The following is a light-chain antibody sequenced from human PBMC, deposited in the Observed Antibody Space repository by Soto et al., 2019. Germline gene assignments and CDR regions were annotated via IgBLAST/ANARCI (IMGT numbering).Light chain of an antibody. V-gene: IGLV1-47*01. Sequence: QPVLTQPPSASGTPGQRVSITCSGSDSNIGSNSVHWYQQVPGMAPKLLVYKSDQRPSGVPVRFSGSKSVTSASLAISGLRAEDEAEYYCATWDDGLSGVLFGGGTKLTVL. CDR3: ATWDDGLSGVL. J-gene: IGLJ2*01. CDR1: DSNIGSNS. CDR2: KSD.